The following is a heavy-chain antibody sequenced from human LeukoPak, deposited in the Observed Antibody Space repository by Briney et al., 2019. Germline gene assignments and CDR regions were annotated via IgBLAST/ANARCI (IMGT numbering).Heavy chain of an antibody. CDR3: ARAGSDEEDYFDY. CDR2: TNHSGST. J-gene: IGHJ4*02. Sequence: PSETLSLTCAVYGGSFSGYYWSWIRQPPGKGLEWIGETNHSGSTNYNPSLKSRVTISVDTSKNQFSLKLSSVTAADTAVYYCARAGSDEEDYFDYWGQGTLVTVSS. D-gene: IGHD2-21*02. V-gene: IGHV4-34*01. CDR1: GGSFSGYY.